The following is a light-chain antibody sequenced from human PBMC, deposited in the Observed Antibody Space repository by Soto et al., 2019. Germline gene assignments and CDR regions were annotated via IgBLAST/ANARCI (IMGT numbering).Light chain of an antibody. V-gene: IGKV3-11*01. CDR2: DAS. CDR3: QHRSNWPPFT. J-gene: IGKJ3*01. Sequence: EIVLTQSPATLSLSPGERATLSCRASQSVSSYLAWYQQKPGQAPRLLIYDASNRATGIPARFSGSGSGTGFTLTISSLEPEDFAVYYCQHRSNWPPFTFGPGTKVDIK. CDR1: QSVSSY.